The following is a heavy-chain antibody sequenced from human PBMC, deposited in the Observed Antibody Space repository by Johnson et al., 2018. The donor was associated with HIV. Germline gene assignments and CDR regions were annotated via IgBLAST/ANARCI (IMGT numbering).Heavy chain of an antibody. D-gene: IGHD6-13*01. CDR2: IKSETDGGTT. J-gene: IGHJ3*02. CDR3: TTDADSSSWNDAFDI. Sequence: VQLLESGGGLVKPGGSLRLSCAASGFTFSNAWMSWVRQAPGKGLEWVGRIKSETDGGTTDYVAPVKGRFTISRDDSKNTLYLQMNSLKTEDTAVYYCTTDADSSSWNDAFDIWGQGTMVTVSS. CDR1: GFTFSNAW. V-gene: IGHV3-15*01.